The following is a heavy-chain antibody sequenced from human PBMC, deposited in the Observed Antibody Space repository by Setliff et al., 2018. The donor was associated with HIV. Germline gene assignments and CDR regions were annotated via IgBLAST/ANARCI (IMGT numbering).Heavy chain of an antibody. CDR3: ARERSALLWKNWFDP. V-gene: IGHV4-59*11. CDR2: IYNSGRT. D-gene: IGHD3-10*01. CDR1: GVSISSHY. J-gene: IGHJ5*02. Sequence: PSETLSLTCTVSGVSISSHYWSWIRQPPGKGLEWIGYIYNSGRTNYNPSLTSRVTISVDTSKNQFSLKLSSVTAADTAVYYCARERSALLWKNWFDPWGQGTLVTVSS.